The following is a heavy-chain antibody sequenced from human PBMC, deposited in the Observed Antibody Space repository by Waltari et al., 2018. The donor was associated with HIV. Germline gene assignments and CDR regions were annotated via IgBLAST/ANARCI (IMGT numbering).Heavy chain of an antibody. J-gene: IGHJ6*02. CDR2: IIPRWGST. Sequence: VQLVQSGTEVKKPGSSVRVSCNSSGENIWIYGFHWVRHVPGQRPEWMGVIIPRWGSTRQAQNLRGRVRMTADEGANIVYMDRSSVTAEDAASYDCVREAPSYCSGGRCYSGSFHNALDVWGQGTTVIVSS. V-gene: IGHV1-69*01. CDR3: VREAPSYCSGGRCYSGSFHNALDV. CDR1: GENIWIYG. D-gene: IGHD2-15*01.